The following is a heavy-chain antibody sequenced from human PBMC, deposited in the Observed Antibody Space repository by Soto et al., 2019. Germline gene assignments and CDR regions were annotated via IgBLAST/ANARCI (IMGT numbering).Heavy chain of an antibody. CDR1: GGSISGSY. D-gene: IGHD2-15*01. CDR2: VYYTGST. Sequence: AETLSLTCSVSGGSISGSYWSWIRQSPGKGLEWLFDVYYTGSTNYSPSLRSRVSISVDTSKNEFSLRLSSVTAADTAAYFCARSVAVRGAHIDXWGQGTQVTVSX. V-gene: IGHV4-59*01. J-gene: IGHJ4*02. CDR3: ARSVAVRGAHIDX.